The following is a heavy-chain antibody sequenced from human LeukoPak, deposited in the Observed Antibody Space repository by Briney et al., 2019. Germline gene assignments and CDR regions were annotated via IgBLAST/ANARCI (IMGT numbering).Heavy chain of an antibody. V-gene: IGHV3-7*03. J-gene: IGHJ4*02. Sequence: GSLRLSCAASGFVFSSYWMTWVRQAPGKGLEWVASINEGGSGKYYVDSVKGRFTISGDNAQKSLYLEMHSLRAEDTAVYYCARAVTSTEGYWGQGTLVTVSS. CDR3: ARAVTSTEGY. CDR2: INEGGSGK. D-gene: IGHD4-17*01. CDR1: GFVFSSYW.